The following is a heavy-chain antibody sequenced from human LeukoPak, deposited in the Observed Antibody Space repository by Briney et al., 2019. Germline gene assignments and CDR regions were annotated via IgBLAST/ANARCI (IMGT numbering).Heavy chain of an antibody. CDR2: ISGRGGSR. CDR1: GFAFSSYA. V-gene: IGHV3-23*01. Sequence: GGSLRLSCAASGFAFSSYAMTWVRQAPGKGLEWVSGISGRGGSRYYADAVKGRFSISRDNSENTLLLQMNSLRAEDTGIDFCARVMGASAASWGQGTLVAVSS. D-gene: IGHD2-15*01. J-gene: IGHJ5*02. CDR3: ARVMGASAAS.